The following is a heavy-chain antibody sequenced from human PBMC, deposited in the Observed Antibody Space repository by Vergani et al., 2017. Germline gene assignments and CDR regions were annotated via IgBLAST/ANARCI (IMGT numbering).Heavy chain of an antibody. V-gene: IGHV4-4*07. J-gene: IGHJ6*03. CDR3: ARVGHDCDILTGYYYYYYMDV. D-gene: IGHD3-9*01. CDR1: GGSISSYY. Sequence: QVQLQESGPGLVKPSETLSLTCTVSGGSISSYYWSWIRQPAGKGLEWIGRIYTSGSTNYNPSLKSRVTMSVDTSKNQFSLKLSSVTAADTAVYYCARVGHDCDILTGYYYYYYMDVWGKGTTVTVSS. CDR2: IYTSGST.